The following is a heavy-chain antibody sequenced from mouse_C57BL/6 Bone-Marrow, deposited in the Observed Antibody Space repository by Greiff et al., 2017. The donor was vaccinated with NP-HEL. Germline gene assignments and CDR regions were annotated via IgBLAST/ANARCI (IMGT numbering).Heavy chain of an antibody. D-gene: IGHD2-2*01. CDR2: ISDGGSYT. CDR1: GFTFSSYA. Sequence: DVLLVESGGGLVKPGGSLKLSCAASGFTFSSYAMSWVRQTPEKRLEWVATISDGGSYTYYPDNVKGRFTISRDNAKNNLYLQMSHLKSEDTAMYYCARDEGYYGYDGDYWGKGTTLTVSS. V-gene: IGHV5-4*01. CDR3: ARDEGYYGYDGDY. J-gene: IGHJ2*01.